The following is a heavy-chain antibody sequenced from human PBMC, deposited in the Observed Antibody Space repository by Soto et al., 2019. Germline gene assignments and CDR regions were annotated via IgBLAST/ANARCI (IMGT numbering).Heavy chain of an antibody. CDR3: GRGSSLTKVEY. D-gene: IGHD6-6*01. V-gene: IGHV1-69*01. Sequence: HVQLVQSGSEVKKPGSSVRVSCKASGGSVSNSAISWLRQAPGQGLEWMGGIIPIFGPAIYARKFQGRFTISADESTGTAYMELNNVRSDDTAVYYCGRGSSLTKVEYWGQGTLVTVSS. CDR1: GGSVSNSA. CDR2: IIPIFGPA. J-gene: IGHJ4*02.